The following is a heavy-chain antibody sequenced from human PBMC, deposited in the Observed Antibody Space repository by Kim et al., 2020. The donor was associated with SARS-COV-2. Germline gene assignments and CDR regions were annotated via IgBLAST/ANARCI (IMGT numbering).Heavy chain of an antibody. CDR2: IYYSGST. CDR3: ARPVAYYDSRKGAFDI. CDR1: GGAISSSSYY. V-gene: IGHV4-39*01. J-gene: IGHJ3*02. D-gene: IGHD3-22*01. Sequence: SETLSLTCTVSGGAISSSSYYWGWIRQPPGKGLEWIGSIYYSGSTYYNPSLKSRVTISVDTSKNQFSLKLSSVTAADTAVYYCARPVAYYDSRKGAFDI.